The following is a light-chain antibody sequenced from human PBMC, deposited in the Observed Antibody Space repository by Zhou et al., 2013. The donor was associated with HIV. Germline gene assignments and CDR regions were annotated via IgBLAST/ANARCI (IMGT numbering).Light chain of an antibody. V-gene: IGKV1-39*01. CDR2: AAS. CDR1: ESISRY. Sequence: DIQMTQSPTSLSASVGDRVTITCRASESISRYLNWYQQKPGKAPKVLIYAASSLQSGVPSRFSGSGSGTDFSLTIRSLQPEDFATYYCQQYNPYPWTFGQGTKVDIK. CDR3: QQYNPYPWT. J-gene: IGKJ1*01.